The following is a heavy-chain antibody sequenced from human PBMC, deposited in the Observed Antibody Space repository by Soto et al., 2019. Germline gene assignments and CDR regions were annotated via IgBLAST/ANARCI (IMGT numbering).Heavy chain of an antibody. D-gene: IGHD6-19*01. CDR3: ARDWRCSSGLDY. J-gene: IGHJ4*02. Sequence: ASVKVSCKASGFTSNTYFMHWLRQAPGQGLEWLGIINPSGDATSYAEKSKGRLTVTKDTSTTTVYMELSSLRPDDTAVYYCARDWRCSSGLDYWGQGTLVTVSS. CDR2: INPSGDAT. CDR1: GFTSNTYF. V-gene: IGHV1-46*02.